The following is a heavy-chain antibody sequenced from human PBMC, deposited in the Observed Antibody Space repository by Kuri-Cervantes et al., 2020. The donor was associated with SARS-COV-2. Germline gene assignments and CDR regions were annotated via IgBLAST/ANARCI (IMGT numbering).Heavy chain of an antibody. J-gene: IGHJ6*02. CDR2: INPDGSYT. CDR3: ARDPGVVVAATNPAENASTYYYGMDV. V-gene: IGHV3-74*01. CDR1: GFTFSGHW. Sequence: GESLKISCAASGFTFSGHWIHWVRQAPGKGLVWVSRINPDGSYTNNADSVQGRFTISRDNARNTLYLQMNSLRAEDTAVYYCARDPGVVVAATNPAENASTYYYGMDVWGQGTTVTVSS. D-gene: IGHD2-15*01.